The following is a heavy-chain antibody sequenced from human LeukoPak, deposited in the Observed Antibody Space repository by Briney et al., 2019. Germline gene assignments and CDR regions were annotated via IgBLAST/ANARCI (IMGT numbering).Heavy chain of an antibody. J-gene: IGHJ4*02. D-gene: IGHD3-3*01. V-gene: IGHV3-23*01. Sequence: GASLRLSCAASGFTFSSYAMSWARQAPGKGLEWVSDISGSGGNTYYADSVKGRFTISRDNSKNTLSLQMNSLRAEDTAVYYCAKGYDFLDYRGQGTLVTVSS. CDR2: ISGSGGNT. CDR1: GFTFSSYA. CDR3: AKGYDFLDY.